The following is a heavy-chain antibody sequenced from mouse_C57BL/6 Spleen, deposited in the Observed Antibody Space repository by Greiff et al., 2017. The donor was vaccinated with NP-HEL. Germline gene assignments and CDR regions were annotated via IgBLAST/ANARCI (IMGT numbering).Heavy chain of an antibody. D-gene: IGHD2-4*01. CDR2: IRLKSDNYDT. J-gene: IGHJ2*01. Sequence: EVQVVEPGGGLVQPGGSMKLSCVASGFTFSNYWMNWVRQSPEKGLEWVAQIRLKSDNYDTHYAESVKGRFTISRDDSKSSVYLQMYNLRERDTEIYYCHYDMGYWGQGTTLTVSS. V-gene: IGHV6-3*01. CDR1: GFTFSNYW. CDR3: HYDMGY.